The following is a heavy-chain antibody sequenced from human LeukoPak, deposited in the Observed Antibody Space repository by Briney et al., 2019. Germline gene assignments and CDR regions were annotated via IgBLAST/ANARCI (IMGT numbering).Heavy chain of an antibody. CDR3: ARQGAVVLRDAFDI. Sequence: GESLKISXKGPGYSFTSYWIGWVRQMPGKGLEWMGIIYPGDSDTIYSPSFQGQVTISADKSISTAYLQWSSLKASDTAMYYCARQGAVVLRDAFDIWGQGTMVTVSS. CDR2: IYPGDSDT. J-gene: IGHJ3*02. D-gene: IGHD6-19*01. V-gene: IGHV5-51*01. CDR1: GYSFTSYW.